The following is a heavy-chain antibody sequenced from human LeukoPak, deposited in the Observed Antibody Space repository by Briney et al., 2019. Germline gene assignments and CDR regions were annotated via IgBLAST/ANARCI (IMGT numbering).Heavy chain of an antibody. J-gene: IGHJ3*02. Sequence: GGSLRLSCAASGFTFNTYWMHWVRQAPGKGLGWDSRIKSDGSSTKYADSVKGRFTISRDNANNRLYLQMNSLRVDDTAVYFCAREAKVTSNAFDIWGQGTVVAVSS. CDR3: AREAKVTSNAFDI. V-gene: IGHV3-74*03. D-gene: IGHD4-17*01. CDR2: IKSDGSST. CDR1: GFTFNTYW.